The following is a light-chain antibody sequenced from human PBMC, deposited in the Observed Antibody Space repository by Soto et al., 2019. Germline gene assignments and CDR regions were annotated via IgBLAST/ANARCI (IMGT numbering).Light chain of an antibody. CDR3: QQYNKWPPIT. CDR1: QSVSSK. V-gene: IGKV3-15*01. J-gene: IGKJ5*01. CDR2: YTS. Sequence: EIVMKHSPATLSVSPWERATLSCSASQSVSSKLAWYQQKPGQAPRLLIYYTSTRATGFPARFSGGGSGTEFTLTISSLQSEDSAFYYCQQYNKWPPITFGQGTRLEIK.